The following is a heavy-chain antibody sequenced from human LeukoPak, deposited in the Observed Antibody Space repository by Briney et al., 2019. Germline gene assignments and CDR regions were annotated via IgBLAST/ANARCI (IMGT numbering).Heavy chain of an antibody. CDR2: ISGSGDST. J-gene: IGHJ4*02. V-gene: IGHV3-23*01. D-gene: IGHD6-19*01. Sequence: GGSLRLSCAASGFIFNNYAMNWVRQAPGKGLEWASGISGSGDSTFYADSVKGRFTISRDNSKNTLDLQMNSLRAEDTAVYYCARILPYSSGRREFDYWGQGTLVTVSS. CDR3: ARILPYSSGRREFDY. CDR1: GFIFNNYA.